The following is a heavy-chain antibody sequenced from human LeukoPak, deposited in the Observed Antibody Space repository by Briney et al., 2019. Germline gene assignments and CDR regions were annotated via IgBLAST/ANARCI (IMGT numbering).Heavy chain of an antibody. CDR2: ISYDGSNK. D-gene: IGHD6-13*01. CDR3: ARNKGEQQLYFDY. CDR1: GFTFSSYS. J-gene: IGHJ4*02. Sequence: GGSLRLSCAASGFTFSSYSMHWVRQAPGKGLEWVAVISYDGSNKYYADSVKGRFTISRDNSKNTLYLQMNSLRAEDTAVYYCARNKGEQQLYFDYWGQGTLVTVSS. V-gene: IGHV3-30*03.